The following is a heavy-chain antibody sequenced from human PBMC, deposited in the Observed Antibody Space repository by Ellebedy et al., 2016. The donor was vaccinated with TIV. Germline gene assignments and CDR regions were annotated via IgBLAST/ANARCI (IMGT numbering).Heavy chain of an antibody. V-gene: IGHV3-7*03. CDR2: IKEDEYEK. Sequence: GESLKISCAASGFTFTSYTMSWVRQAPGKGLEWVANIKEDEYEKNYADSVKGRFTISRDNAKNLVYLQMNSLRVEDTAVYYCTREFWGVDFWGQGTLVTVSS. CDR1: GFTFTSYT. J-gene: IGHJ4*02. D-gene: IGHD3-16*01. CDR3: TREFWGVDF.